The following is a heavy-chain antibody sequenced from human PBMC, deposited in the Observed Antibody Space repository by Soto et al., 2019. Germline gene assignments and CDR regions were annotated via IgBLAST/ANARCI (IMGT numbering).Heavy chain of an antibody. D-gene: IGHD1-20*01. CDR3: ARGITLPTPLDY. CDR2: INAGNGNT. Sequence: QVQLVQSGAEEKKPGASVKVSCKASGYTFTSYAMHWVRQAPGQRLEWVGWINAGNGNTKYSQKFQGRVPITRDTSASTAYMEMSSLRSEDTAVYYCARGITLPTPLDYWGQGTLVTVSS. CDR1: GYTFTSYA. J-gene: IGHJ4*02. V-gene: IGHV1-3*05.